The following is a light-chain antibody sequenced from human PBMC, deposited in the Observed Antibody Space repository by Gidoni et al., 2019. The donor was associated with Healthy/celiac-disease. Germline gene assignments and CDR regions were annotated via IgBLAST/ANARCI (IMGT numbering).Light chain of an antibody. Sequence: DIQMTQSPSTLSASVGDRATITCRASQSISSWLAWYQQKPGKAPKLLIYKASSLESGVPSRFSGSGSGTEFTLTISSLQPDDFATYYCQQYNSYSPWTFXXXTKVEIK. CDR3: QQYNSYSPWT. V-gene: IGKV1-5*03. CDR1: QSISSW. J-gene: IGKJ1*01. CDR2: KAS.